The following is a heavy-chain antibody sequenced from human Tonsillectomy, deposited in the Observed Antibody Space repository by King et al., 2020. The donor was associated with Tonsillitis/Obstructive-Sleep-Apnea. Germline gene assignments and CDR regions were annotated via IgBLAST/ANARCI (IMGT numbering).Heavy chain of an antibody. CDR2: INHSGSS. CDR1: GGSFSGYY. Sequence: VQLQQWGAGLLKPSETLSLTCAVYGGSFSGYYWSWIRQPPGKGLEWIGDINHSGSSNYNPSLKSRVTISVDTSKNQFSLKLSSVIAADTAVYYWAEQKAGTTYGYAFDIWGQGTMVTVSS. V-gene: IGHV4-34*01. D-gene: IGHD1-1*01. CDR3: AEQKAGTTYGYAFDI. J-gene: IGHJ3*02.